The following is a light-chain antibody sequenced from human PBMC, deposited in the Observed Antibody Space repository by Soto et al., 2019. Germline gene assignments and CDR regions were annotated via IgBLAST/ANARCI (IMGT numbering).Light chain of an antibody. J-gene: IGLJ3*02. V-gene: IGLV2-14*01. CDR3: SSFTNSNTWV. CDR1: SSDVGNYNY. Sequence: QSALTQPASVSGSPGQSITISCTGTSSDVGNYNYVSWYQQHPGKAPILIVFDVSNRPSGVSNRFSGSKSGNTASLTISGLQAEDEADYYCSSFTNSNTWVFGGGTKPPS. CDR2: DVS.